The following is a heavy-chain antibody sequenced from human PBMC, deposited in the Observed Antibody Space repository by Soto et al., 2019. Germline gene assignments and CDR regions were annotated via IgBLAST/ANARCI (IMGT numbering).Heavy chain of an antibody. D-gene: IGHD5-18*01. CDR3: ARGRTAMVANYYGMDV. V-gene: IGHV1-69*13. CDR2: IIPIFGTA. CDR1: GGTFSSYA. J-gene: IGHJ6*02. Sequence: EASVKVSCKASGGTFSSYAISWVRQAPGQGLEWMGGIIPIFGTANYAQKFQGRVTITADESTSTAYMELSSLRSEDTAVYYCARGRTAMVANYYGMDVWGQGTTVTVSS.